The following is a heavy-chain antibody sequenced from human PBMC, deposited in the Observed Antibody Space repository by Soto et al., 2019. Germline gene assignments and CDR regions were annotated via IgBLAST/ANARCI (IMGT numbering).Heavy chain of an antibody. CDR1: GFSLSTSGVG. Sequence: QITLKESGPTLVKPTQTLTLTCTFSGFSLSTSGVGVGWIRQPPGKALEWLALIYWDDDKRYSPSLKSRLTITKAPSILPVVIQMTNTDPVDTATYYCAHSPGYDYVWGSYRFISIFDYWGQGTLVTVSS. CDR3: AHSPGYDYVWGSYRFISIFDY. CDR2: IYWDDDK. V-gene: IGHV2-5*02. J-gene: IGHJ4*02. D-gene: IGHD3-16*02.